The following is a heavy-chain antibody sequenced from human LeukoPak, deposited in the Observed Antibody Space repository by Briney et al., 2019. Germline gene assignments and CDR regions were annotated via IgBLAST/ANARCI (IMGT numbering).Heavy chain of an antibody. CDR1: GGSISSYY. CDR2: IYYSGST. D-gene: IGHD3-3*01. Sequence: PSETLSLTCTVSGGSISSYYWSWIRQPPGKGLEWIGYIYYSGSTNYNPSLKSRVTISVDTSKNQFSLKLSSVTAADTAVYYCARVKVEGVVIIHDAFDIWGQGTMVTVSS. V-gene: IGHV4-59*12. J-gene: IGHJ3*02. CDR3: ARVKVEGVVIIHDAFDI.